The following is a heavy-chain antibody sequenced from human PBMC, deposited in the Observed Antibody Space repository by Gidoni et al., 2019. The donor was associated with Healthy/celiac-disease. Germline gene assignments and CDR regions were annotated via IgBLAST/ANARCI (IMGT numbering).Heavy chain of an antibody. CDR1: GFTFSSYS. D-gene: IGHD6-19*01. V-gene: IGHV3-21*01. Sequence: EVQLVESGGGLVKPGGSLRLSCAASGFTFSSYSMNWVRQAPGKGLEWVSSISSSSSYIYYADSVKGRFTISRDNAKNSLYLQMNSLRAEDTAVYYCARDRADNYGMDVWGQGTTVTVSS. J-gene: IGHJ6*02. CDR2: ISSSSSYI. CDR3: ARDRADNYGMDV.